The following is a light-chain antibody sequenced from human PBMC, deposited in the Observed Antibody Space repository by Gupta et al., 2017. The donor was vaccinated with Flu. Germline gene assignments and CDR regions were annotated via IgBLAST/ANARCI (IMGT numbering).Light chain of an antibody. V-gene: IGKV3-20*01. Sequence: EERATLFCMASESVIRDYLVWEQQKPGQAPRLPIYGACNRASGSPDRCSGSGSWTDFTLTISRLEREDFALDYCQQFGSSFTFGGGTKVDI. CDR3: QQFGSSFT. CDR2: GAC. J-gene: IGKJ4*01. CDR1: ESVIRDY.